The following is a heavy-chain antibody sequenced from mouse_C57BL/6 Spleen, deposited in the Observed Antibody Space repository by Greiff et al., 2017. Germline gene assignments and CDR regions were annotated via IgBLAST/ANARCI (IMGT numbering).Heavy chain of an antibody. V-gene: IGHV1-53*01. D-gene: IGHD1-1*01. Sequence: QVQLQQPGTELVKPGASVKLSCKASGYTFTSYWMHWVKQRPGQGLEWIGNINPSNGGTTYNEKFKSKATLTVDKSSSTAYMQLISLTSEDSAVYYCARYDYYGSRGLAYWGQGTLVTVSA. CDR3: ARYDYYGSRGLAY. CDR2: INPSNGGT. J-gene: IGHJ3*01. CDR1: GYTFTSYW.